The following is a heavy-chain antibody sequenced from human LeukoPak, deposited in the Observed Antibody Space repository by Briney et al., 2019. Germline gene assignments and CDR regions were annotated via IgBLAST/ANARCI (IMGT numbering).Heavy chain of an antibody. D-gene: IGHD2-15*01. V-gene: IGHV3-30*18. CDR3: AKVAATPYLLDY. Sequence: PGRSLRLSCVASGFAFSGYGMHWVRQAPGKGLEWVAVISYDGSKEYYIDSVKGRFTVSRDNAKNSLYLQMNSLRAEDTAVYYCAKVAATPYLLDYWGQGTLVTVSS. J-gene: IGHJ4*02. CDR2: ISYDGSKE. CDR1: GFAFSGYG.